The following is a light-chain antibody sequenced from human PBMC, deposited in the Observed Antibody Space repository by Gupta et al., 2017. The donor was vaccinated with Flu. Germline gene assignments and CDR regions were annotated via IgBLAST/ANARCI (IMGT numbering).Light chain of an antibody. Sequence: DIPLTQSPSTLSASVGDRVIVTCRASQTISTWLAWYQQKPGKAPKLLIYKASTLQSGVPSRFSGSGSGTEFTLTISSLQPDDFATYYCQHYNSYSGTFGQGTKVEIK. J-gene: IGKJ1*01. CDR3: QHYNSYSGT. V-gene: IGKV1-5*03. CDR2: KAS. CDR1: QTISTW.